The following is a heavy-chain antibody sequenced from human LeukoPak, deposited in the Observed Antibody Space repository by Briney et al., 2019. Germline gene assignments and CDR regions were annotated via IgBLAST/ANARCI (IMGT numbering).Heavy chain of an antibody. CDR2: IYYSGST. CDR3: ARAPYGSGSYRRGVNWFDP. D-gene: IGHD3-10*01. CDR1: GGSISSYY. V-gene: IGHV4-59*01. Sequence: SETLSLTCTVSGGSISSYYWSWIRQPPGKGLEWIGYIYYSGSTNYNPSLKSRVTISVDTSKNQFSLKLSSVTAADTAVYYCARAPYGSGSYRRGVNWFDPWGQGTLATVSS. J-gene: IGHJ5*02.